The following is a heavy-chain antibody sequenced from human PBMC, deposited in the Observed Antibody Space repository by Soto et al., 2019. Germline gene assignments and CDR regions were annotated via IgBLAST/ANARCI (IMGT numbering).Heavy chain of an antibody. V-gene: IGHV1-8*01. CDR3: ARGFNTIFGVVRSPSGFDP. CDR1: GYTFTSYD. D-gene: IGHD3-3*01. CDR2: MNPNSGNT. J-gene: IGHJ5*02. Sequence: SVKLSRKASGYTFTSYDINWVRQATGQGLEWMGWMNPNSGNTGYAQKFQGRVTMTRNTSISTAYMELSSLRSEDTAVYYCARGFNTIFGVVRSPSGFDPWGQGTLVTVSS.